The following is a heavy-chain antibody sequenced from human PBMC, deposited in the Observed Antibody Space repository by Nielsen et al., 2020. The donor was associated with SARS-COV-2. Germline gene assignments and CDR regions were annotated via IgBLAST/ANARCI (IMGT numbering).Heavy chain of an antibody. V-gene: IGHV3-7*03. J-gene: IGHJ5*02. Sequence: GGSLRLSCAASGFTFSSLWMSWVRQVPGKGLEWVADIKPDGSEKFYVDSVKGRFTISRDNAKNSLYLQMNSLRGEDTALYFCARRAGTFPFNWFDPWGQGTLVTVSS. CDR2: IKPDGSEK. CDR3: ARRAGTFPFNWFDP. CDR1: GFTFSSLW. D-gene: IGHD1-1*01.